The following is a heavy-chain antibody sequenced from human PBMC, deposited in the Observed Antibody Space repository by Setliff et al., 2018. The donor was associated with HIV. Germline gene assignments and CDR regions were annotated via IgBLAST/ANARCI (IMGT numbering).Heavy chain of an antibody. CDR3: ARDNLYYNTWNASPVYGLDV. D-gene: IGHD3-3*01. CDR2: ISSISTYI. Sequence: PGGSLRLSCAASGFTFSSYSMNWVRRAPGKGLEWVSSISSISTYIYYADSVQGRFTISRDNAKNSLYLQMDGLRAEDTAVYFCARDNLYYNTWNASPVYGLDVWGQGTTVTVSS. V-gene: IGHV3-21*01. CDR1: GFTFSSYS. J-gene: IGHJ6*02.